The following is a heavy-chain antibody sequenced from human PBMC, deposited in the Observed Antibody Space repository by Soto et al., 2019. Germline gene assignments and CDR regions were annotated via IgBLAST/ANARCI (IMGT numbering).Heavy chain of an antibody. D-gene: IGHD2-2*03. CDR3: ASMGTGYCSSTSCDQYYYYYGMDV. CDR1: GGSISSGGYY. CDR2: IYYSGST. J-gene: IGHJ6*02. V-gene: IGHV4-31*03. Sequence: PSETLSLTCTVSGGSISSGGYYWSWIRQHPGKGLEWIGYIYYSGSTYYNPSLKSRVTISVDTSKNQFSLKLSSVTAADTAVYYSASMGTGYCSSTSCDQYYYYYGMDVWGQGTTVTVSS.